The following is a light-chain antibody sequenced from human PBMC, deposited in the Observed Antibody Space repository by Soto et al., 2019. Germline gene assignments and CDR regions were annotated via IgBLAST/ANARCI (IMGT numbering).Light chain of an antibody. CDR2: AAS. V-gene: IGKV3D-15*01. J-gene: IGKJ5*01. CDR3: QQYSNWPPAIT. Sequence: EIVMTQSPATLSVSPGERATLSCRASQSVSSNLAWYQQKRGQAPRLLIYAASTRATGVPARFSGGGSGTEFTLTISSLQSEDVALYYCQQYSNWPPAITFGQGTRLEIK. CDR1: QSVSSN.